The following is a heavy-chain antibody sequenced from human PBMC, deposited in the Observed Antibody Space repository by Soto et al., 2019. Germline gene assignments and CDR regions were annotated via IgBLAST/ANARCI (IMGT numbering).Heavy chain of an antibody. CDR3: ARDSSSSRSFDY. V-gene: IGHV1-3*01. CDR1: GYPFTIYA. Sequence: ASVKVSCKASGYPFTIYAIHWVRQAPGQSLEWMGWINPGNGDTKYSQIFQGRVTITWDTSARTAYMDLSSLISEDTADYYCARDSSSSRSFDYWGQGARVTVSS. CDR2: INPGNGDT. J-gene: IGHJ4*02. D-gene: IGHD6-6*01.